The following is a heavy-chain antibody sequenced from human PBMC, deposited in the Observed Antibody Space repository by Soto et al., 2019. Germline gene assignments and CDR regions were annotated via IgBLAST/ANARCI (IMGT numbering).Heavy chain of an antibody. D-gene: IGHD3-9*01. CDR1: GGTFSSYA. J-gene: IGHJ6*02. V-gene: IGHV1-69*13. Sequence: SVKVSCKASGGTFSSYAISWVRQAPGQGLEWMGGIIPIFGTANYAQKFQGRVTIIADESTSTAYMELSSLRSEDTAVYYCARHTYYDILTGYYSYYYGMDVWGQGTTVTVSS. CDR2: IIPIFGTA. CDR3: ARHTYYDILTGYYSYYYGMDV.